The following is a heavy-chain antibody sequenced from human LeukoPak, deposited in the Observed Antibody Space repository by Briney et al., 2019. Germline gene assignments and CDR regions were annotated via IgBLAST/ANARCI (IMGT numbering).Heavy chain of an antibody. CDR3: ARPHYYDSRIDP. V-gene: IGHV4-30-4*01. Sequence: SETLSLTCTVSGGSISSGDYYWSWIRQPPGKGLEWIAYMYYSGSTYYNPSLMSRVTMSADTSKNQLSLKLSSVTAADTAVYYCARPHYYDSRIDPWGQGILVTVSS. CDR2: MYYSGST. J-gene: IGHJ5*02. D-gene: IGHD3-22*01. CDR1: GGSISSGDYY.